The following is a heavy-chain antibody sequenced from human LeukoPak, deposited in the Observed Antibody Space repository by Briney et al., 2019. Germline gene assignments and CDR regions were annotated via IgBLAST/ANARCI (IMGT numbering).Heavy chain of an antibody. CDR1: GGSISSYY. D-gene: IGHD5-18*01. V-gene: IGHV4-59*01. J-gene: IGHJ4*02. CDR3: ATSPIQLWLPFDY. Sequence: SETLSLTCTVSGGSISSYYWSWIRQPPGKGLGWIGYIYYSGSTNYNPSLKSRVTISVDTSKNQFSLKLSSVTAADTAVYYCATSPIQLWLPFDYWGQGTLVTVSS. CDR2: IYYSGST.